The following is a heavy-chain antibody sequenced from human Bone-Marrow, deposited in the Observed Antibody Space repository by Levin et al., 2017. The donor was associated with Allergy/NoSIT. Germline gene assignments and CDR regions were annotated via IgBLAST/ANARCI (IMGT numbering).Heavy chain of an antibody. CDR1: GDSISSYY. J-gene: IGHJ4*02. CDR3: ARENTHHDILTGSLPYFFDY. D-gene: IGHD3-9*01. Sequence: PSETLSLTCTVSGDSISSYYWSWIRQPAGKGLEWIGRIYTTGDTNYNPSLQSRVTMSVDTSKSQFSLKLSSVTAADTAVYYCARENTHHDILTGSLPYFFDYWGQGTLVTVAS. V-gene: IGHV4-4*07. CDR2: IYTTGDT.